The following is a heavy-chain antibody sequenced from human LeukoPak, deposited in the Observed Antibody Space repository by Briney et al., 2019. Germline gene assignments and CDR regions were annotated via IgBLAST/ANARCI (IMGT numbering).Heavy chain of an antibody. D-gene: IGHD5-12*01. Sequence: SETLSLTCTVSSGSIRSFYWSWIRQPPGKGLEWIGYIYYSGATYHNPSLRSRVTISKDTSKNQFSLKVNSVTAADTAIYYCARGLRGHGGYDSGYYFDHWGQGILVTVSS. CDR1: SGSIRSFY. CDR2: IYYSGAT. CDR3: ARGLRGHGGYDSGYYFDH. V-gene: IGHV4-59*01. J-gene: IGHJ4*02.